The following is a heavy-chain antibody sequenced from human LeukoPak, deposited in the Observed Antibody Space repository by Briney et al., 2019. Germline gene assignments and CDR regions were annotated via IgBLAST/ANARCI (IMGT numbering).Heavy chain of an antibody. D-gene: IGHD3-10*01. Sequence: GGSLRLSCAASGFTFSGYAMSWVRQAPGKGLEWVSAISGSGGSTYYADSVKGRFTISRDNSKNTLYLQMNSLRAEDTAVYYCAKDLSITMVRGVIRFPGWFDPWGQGTLVTVSS. CDR1: GFTFSGYA. J-gene: IGHJ5*02. V-gene: IGHV3-23*01. CDR2: ISGSGGST. CDR3: AKDLSITMVRGVIRFPGWFDP.